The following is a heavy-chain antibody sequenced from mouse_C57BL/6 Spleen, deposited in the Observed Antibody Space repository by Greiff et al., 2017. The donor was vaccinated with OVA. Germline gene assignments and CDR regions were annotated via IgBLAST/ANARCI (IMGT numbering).Heavy chain of an antibody. CDR1: GYTFTSYW. J-gene: IGHJ3*01. CDR3: ARCLYYSNYWCAY. CDR2: IHPNSGST. Sequence: VQLQQPGAELVKPGASVKLSCKASGYTFTSYWMHWVKQRPGQGLEWIGMIHPNSGSTNYNEKFKSKATLTVDKSSSTAYMQLSSLTSEDSAVYYCARCLYYSNYWCAYWGQGTLVTVSA. V-gene: IGHV1-64*01. D-gene: IGHD2-5*01.